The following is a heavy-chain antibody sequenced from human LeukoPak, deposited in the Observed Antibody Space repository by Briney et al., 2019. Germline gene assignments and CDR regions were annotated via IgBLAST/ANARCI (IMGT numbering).Heavy chain of an antibody. CDR2: IYYSGST. J-gene: IGHJ6*03. Sequence: SETLSLTCTVSGGSISSYYWSWIRQPPGKGLEWIGYIYYSGSTNYNPSLKSRVTISVDTSKNQFSLKLSSVTAADTAVYYCARENWNSRDYYYYYMDVWGKGTTVTVSS. V-gene: IGHV4-59*01. D-gene: IGHD1-7*01. CDR1: GGSISSYY. CDR3: ARENWNSRDYYYYYMDV.